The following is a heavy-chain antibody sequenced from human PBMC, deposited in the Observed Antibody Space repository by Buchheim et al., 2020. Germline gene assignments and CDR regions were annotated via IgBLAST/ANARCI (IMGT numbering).Heavy chain of an antibody. CDR1: TGSISTYY. D-gene: IGHD4-17*01. V-gene: IGHV4-59*01. CDR2: VHYSGST. CDR3: ARENYGDYGLYYFDY. J-gene: IGHJ4*02. Sequence: QVQLQESGPGLVKPSETLALTCTVSTGSISTYYWTWLRQPPGKGLEWIGYVHYSGSTNYNPSLQSRVSISLDPSKNQFSLNLGSVTTADTAMYYCARENYGDYGLYYFDYWGPGTL.